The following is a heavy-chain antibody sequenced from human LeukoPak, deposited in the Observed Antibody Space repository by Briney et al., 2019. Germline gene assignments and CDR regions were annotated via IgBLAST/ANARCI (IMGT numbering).Heavy chain of an antibody. D-gene: IGHD2-2*01. V-gene: IGHV3-21*01. CDR1: GFTFSSYS. CDR3: AKDICSTSCYCDY. Sequence: GGSLRLSCAAPGFTFSSYSMNWVRQAPGKGLEWVSSISSSSSYIYYADSVKGRFTISRDNAKNSLYLQMNSLRAEDTAVYYCAKDICSTSCYCDYWGQGTLVTVSS. CDR2: ISSSSSYI. J-gene: IGHJ4*02.